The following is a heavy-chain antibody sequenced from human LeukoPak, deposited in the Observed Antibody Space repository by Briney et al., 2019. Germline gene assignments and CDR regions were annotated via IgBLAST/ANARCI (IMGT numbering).Heavy chain of an antibody. CDR2: IKHDGSER. D-gene: IGHD6-13*01. J-gene: IGHJ4*02. Sequence: HPGGSLRLSCAASGFTFTSYWMSWVRQAPGKGLEWVANIKHDGSERHYVDSVKGRFTISRDSAKKSLYLQMNSLRVEDTAVYYCAREGITAAADYWGQGTLVTVSS. CDR1: GFTFTSYW. CDR3: AREGITAAADY. V-gene: IGHV3-7*01.